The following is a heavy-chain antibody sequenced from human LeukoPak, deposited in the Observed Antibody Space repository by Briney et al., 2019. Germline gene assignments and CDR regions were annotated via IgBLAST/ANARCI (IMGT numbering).Heavy chain of an antibody. V-gene: IGHV3-30*18. Sequence: GRSLRLSCAASGFTFSTYGMHWVRQAPGKGLEWVAVISYDGSNKYYADSVKGRFTISRDNSKNTLYLQMNSLRAEDTAVYYCAKGPLLWFGEPDYWGQGTLVTVSS. J-gene: IGHJ4*02. CDR3: AKGPLLWFGEPDY. CDR1: GFTFSTYG. D-gene: IGHD3-10*01. CDR2: ISYDGSNK.